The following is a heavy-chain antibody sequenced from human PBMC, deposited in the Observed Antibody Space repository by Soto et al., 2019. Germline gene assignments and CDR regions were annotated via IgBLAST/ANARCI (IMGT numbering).Heavy chain of an antibody. J-gene: IGHJ4*02. CDR3: ERLFNGGYFSTDY. CDR1: GYKFTNYW. V-gene: IGHV5-51*01. D-gene: IGHD3-22*01. Sequence: PGESLKISCKGSGYKFTNYWIGWVRQMPGKGLECTGIIYPGDSDTRYSSSFQGQVTISADKSISTAYLQWSSLRASDTAMYYCERLFNGGYFSTDYWGQGTLVTVSS. CDR2: IYPGDSDT.